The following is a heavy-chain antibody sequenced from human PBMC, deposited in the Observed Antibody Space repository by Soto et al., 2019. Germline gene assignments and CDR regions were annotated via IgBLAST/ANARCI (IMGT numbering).Heavy chain of an antibody. V-gene: IGHV1-69*13. J-gene: IGHJ3*02. Sequence: SVKVSCKASGGTFSSYAISWVRQAPGQGLEWMGGIIPIFGTANYARKFQGRVTITADESTSTAYMELSSLRSEDTAVYYCATFRRIAGFQGAFDIWGQGTMVT. D-gene: IGHD6-6*01. CDR1: GGTFSSYA. CDR3: ATFRRIAGFQGAFDI. CDR2: IIPIFGTA.